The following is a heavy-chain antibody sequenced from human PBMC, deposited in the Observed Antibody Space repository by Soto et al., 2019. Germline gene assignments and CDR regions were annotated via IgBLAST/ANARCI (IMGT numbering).Heavy chain of an antibody. V-gene: IGHV1-46*01. J-gene: IGHJ6*02. D-gene: IGHD2-2*01. CDR2: INPSGGST. CDR1: GYTFTSYY. CDR3: ARGGGVPAAIYYYYGMDV. Sequence: ASVKVSCKASGYTFTSYYMHWVRQAPGQGLEWMGIINPSGGSTSYAQKFQGRVTMTRDTSTSTVYMELSSLRSEDTAVYYCARGGGVPAAIYYYYGMDVWGQGTTVTVSS.